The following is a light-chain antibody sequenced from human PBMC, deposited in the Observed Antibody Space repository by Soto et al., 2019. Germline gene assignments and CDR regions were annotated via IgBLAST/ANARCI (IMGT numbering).Light chain of an antibody. CDR3: AAWDDSLNASYV. J-gene: IGLJ1*01. CDR2: SNN. CDR1: GSNIGSNT. V-gene: IGLV1-44*01. Sequence: QSVLAQPPSASGTPGQRVTISCSGSGSNIGSNTVNWYQQLPGTAPKLLIYSNNQRPSGVPDRFSGSKSGTSASLAISGLQSEDEADYYCAAWDDSLNASYVFGTGTKVTVL.